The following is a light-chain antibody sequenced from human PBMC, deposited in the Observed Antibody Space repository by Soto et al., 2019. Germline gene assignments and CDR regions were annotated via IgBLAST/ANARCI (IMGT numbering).Light chain of an antibody. CDR1: QGIRND. CDR2: AAS. Sequence: AIQMTQSPSSLSASVGDRVTITCRASQGIRNDLGWYQQKPGKAPKLLIYAASSLQSGVPSRFSGSGSGTDFTLTISILQPEDFATYYCLQDYNYPTFGQGTRLEIK. V-gene: IGKV1-6*01. J-gene: IGKJ5*01. CDR3: LQDYNYPT.